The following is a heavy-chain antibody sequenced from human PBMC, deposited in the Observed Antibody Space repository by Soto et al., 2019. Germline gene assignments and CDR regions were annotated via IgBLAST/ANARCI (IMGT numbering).Heavy chain of an antibody. CDR1: GGSISSGGYY. J-gene: IGHJ4*02. Sequence: QVQLQESGPGLVKPSQTLSLTCTVSGGSISSGGYYWSWIRQHPGKGLEWIGYIDYSGSTYYNPSRKGRVTLSVDPSKNQFSLKLSSVTAADTAVYYCARDARVRGGDDYWGQGTLVTVSS. CDR3: ARDARVRGGDDY. CDR2: IDYSGST. D-gene: IGHD3-10*01. V-gene: IGHV4-31*03.